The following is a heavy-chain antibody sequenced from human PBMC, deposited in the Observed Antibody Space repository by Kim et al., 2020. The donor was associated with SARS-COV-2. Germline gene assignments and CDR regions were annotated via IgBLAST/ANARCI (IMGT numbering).Heavy chain of an antibody. D-gene: IGHD7-27*01. Sequence: SVKVSCKASGGTFSSYAISWVRQAPGQGLEWMGGIIPIFGTANYAQKFQGRVTITADESTSTAYMELSSLRSEDTAVYYCARDKDPDTGDYGMDVWGQGTTVTVSS. CDR1: GGTFSSYA. J-gene: IGHJ6*02. V-gene: IGHV1-69*13. CDR2: IIPIFGTA. CDR3: ARDKDPDTGDYGMDV.